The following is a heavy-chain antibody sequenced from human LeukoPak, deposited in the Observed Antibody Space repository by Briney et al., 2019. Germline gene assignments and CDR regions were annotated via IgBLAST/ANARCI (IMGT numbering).Heavy chain of an antibody. D-gene: IGHD4-23*01. J-gene: IGHJ4*02. CDR3: ARDDSGGFDY. CDR2: ISGSGGST. V-gene: IGHV3-23*01. CDR1: GFTFSSYA. Sequence: PGRSLRLSCAASGFTFSSYAMHWVRQAPGKGLEWVSAISGSGGSTYYADSVKGRFTISRDNAKNSLYLQMNSLRAEDTAVYYCARDDSGGFDYWGQGTLVTVSS.